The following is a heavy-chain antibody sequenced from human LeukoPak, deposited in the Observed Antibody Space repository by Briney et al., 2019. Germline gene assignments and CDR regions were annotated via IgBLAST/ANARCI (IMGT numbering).Heavy chain of an antibody. V-gene: IGHV4-39*07. J-gene: IGHJ4*02. CDR3: AAYVAVTGTARLDY. CDR2: IYYSGST. D-gene: IGHD6-19*01. CDR1: GGSISSSSYY. Sequence: PSETLSLTCTVSGGSISSSSYYWGWIRQPPGKGLEWIGSIYYSGSTYYNPSLKSRVTISVDTSKNQFSLKLSSVTAADTAMYYCAAYVAVTGTARLDYWGQGTLVTVSS.